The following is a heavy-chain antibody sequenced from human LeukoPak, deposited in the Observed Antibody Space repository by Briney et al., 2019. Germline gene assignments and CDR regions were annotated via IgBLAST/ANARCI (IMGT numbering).Heavy chain of an antibody. CDR1: GYSISSGYY. J-gene: IGHJ4*02. V-gene: IGHV4-38-2*01. Sequence: SETLSLTCAVSGYSISSGYYWGWIRQPPGKGLEWIGSIYHSGSTYYNPSLKSRVTISVDTSKNQFSLKLSSVTAADTAVYYCARLGYCSNTSCYYFDYWGQGTLVTVSS. CDR2: IYHSGST. CDR3: ARLGYCSNTSCYYFDY. D-gene: IGHD2-2*01.